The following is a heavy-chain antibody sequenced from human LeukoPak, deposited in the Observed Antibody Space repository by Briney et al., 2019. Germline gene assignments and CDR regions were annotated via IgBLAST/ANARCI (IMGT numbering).Heavy chain of an antibody. CDR1: GGSFSGYY. D-gene: IGHD6-19*01. J-gene: IGHJ3*02. V-gene: IGHV4-34*01. CDR2: INHSGST. CDR3: ARASAVAGPFDI. Sequence: SETLSLTCAVYGGSFSGYYWSWIRQPPGKGLEWIGEINHSGSTNYNPSLKSRVTISVDTSKNQFSLKLSSVTAADTAVYYCARASAVAGPFDIWGQGTMVTVSS.